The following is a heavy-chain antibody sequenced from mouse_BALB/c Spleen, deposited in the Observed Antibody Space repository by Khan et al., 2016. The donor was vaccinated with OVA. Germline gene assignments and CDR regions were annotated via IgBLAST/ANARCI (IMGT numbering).Heavy chain of an antibody. J-gene: IGHJ4*01. V-gene: IGHV3-2*02. D-gene: IGHD1-1*01. CDR1: GYSITSDYA. Sequence: EVQLQESGPGLVKPSQSLSLTCTVTGYSITSDYAWNWIRQFPGNKLEWMGYISYSGSTSYNPSLKSRISIHRATSKNQFFLQLNSVTTEDTATDYCARGNYSGYAMDYWGQGTSVTVSS. CDR2: ISYSGST. CDR3: ARGNYSGYAMDY.